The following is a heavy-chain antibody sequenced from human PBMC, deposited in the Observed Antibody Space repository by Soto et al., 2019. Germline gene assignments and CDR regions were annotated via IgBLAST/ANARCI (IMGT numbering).Heavy chain of an antibody. CDR3: AREGRGVVVPGGMDV. J-gene: IGHJ6*02. Sequence: EVQLVESGGGLVQPGGSLRLSCAASGFTFSSYWMHWVRQAPGKGPVWVSRINGDGSSTSYADSVKGRFTSSRDNAKNTLVLQMNGLRVEDTAVYYCAREGRGVVVPGGMDVWGQGTTVTVSS. D-gene: IGHD2-2*01. CDR1: GFTFSSYW. V-gene: IGHV3-74*01. CDR2: INGDGSST.